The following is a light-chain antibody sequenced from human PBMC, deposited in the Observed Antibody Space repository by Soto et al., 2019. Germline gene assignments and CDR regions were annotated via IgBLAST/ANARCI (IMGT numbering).Light chain of an antibody. CDR3: QQLNSYPRT. V-gene: IGKV1-9*01. CDR2: GAS. Sequence: DIQITQSPSSLSASVGDRVTITCRASQGISRNLAWYHQEPGKAPKLLIYGASTLQSGVPPRFSGSGSGTDFTLTISSLQPEDFATYFCQQLNSYPRTFGQGTKWIS. CDR1: QGISRN. J-gene: IGKJ1*01.